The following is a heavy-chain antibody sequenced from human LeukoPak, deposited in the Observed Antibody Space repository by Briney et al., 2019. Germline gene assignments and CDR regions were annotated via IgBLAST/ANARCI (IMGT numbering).Heavy chain of an antibody. CDR3: ASSYSSSFSNWFDP. CDR2: INPSGGST. Sequence: ASVKVSCKASGYTFTSYYMRWVRQAPGQGLEWMGIINPSGGSTSFAQPFPGRVTITRDMSTRTADIELSSLRSQHTPVHVCASSYSSSFSNWFDPWGQGTLVTVSS. J-gene: IGHJ5*02. D-gene: IGHD6-6*01. V-gene: IGHV1-46*01. CDR1: GYTFTSYY.